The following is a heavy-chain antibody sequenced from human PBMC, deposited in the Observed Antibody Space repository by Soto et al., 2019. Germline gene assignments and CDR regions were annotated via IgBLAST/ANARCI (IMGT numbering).Heavy chain of an antibody. CDR3: AHSIRFGELWYYYYGMDV. Sequence: QITLKESGPTLVKPTQTLTLTCTFFGFSLSTSGVGVGWIRQPPGKALEWLALIYWNDDKRYSPSLKSRLTITKDTSKNQVVLTMTNMDPVDTATYYCAHSIRFGELWYYYYGMDVWGQGTTVTVSS. CDR1: GFSLSTSGVG. V-gene: IGHV2-5*01. CDR2: IYWNDDK. J-gene: IGHJ6*02. D-gene: IGHD3-10*01.